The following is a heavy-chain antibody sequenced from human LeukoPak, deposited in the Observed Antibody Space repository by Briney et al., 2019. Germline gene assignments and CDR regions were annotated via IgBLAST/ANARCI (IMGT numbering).Heavy chain of an antibody. CDR2: INSNSGGT. CDR1: GYTFTDYN. V-gene: IGHV1-2*02. CDR3: ARGDGDYVGNDY. Sequence: ASVKVSCKASGYTFTDYNMHWVRQAPGQGLEWMGWINSNSGGTKYAQKFQGGVTMTRDTSISTAYMAFSRLKSDDTAVYFCARGDGDYVGNDYWGHGTLVTVSS. D-gene: IGHD4-17*01. J-gene: IGHJ4*01.